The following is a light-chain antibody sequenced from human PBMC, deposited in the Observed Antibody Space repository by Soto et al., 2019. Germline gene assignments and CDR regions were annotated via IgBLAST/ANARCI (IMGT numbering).Light chain of an antibody. J-gene: IGLJ3*02. V-gene: IGLV2-8*01. Sequence: QSVLTQPPSASGSPGQSVTISCTGTSSDVGNYNFVSWYQQHPGEAPKLIIYEVTKWPSGVPDRFSGSKSGNTASLTVSGLQAEDEADYYCSSYAGSNNLVFGGGTKLTVL. CDR1: SSDVGNYNF. CDR3: SSYAGSNNLV. CDR2: EVT.